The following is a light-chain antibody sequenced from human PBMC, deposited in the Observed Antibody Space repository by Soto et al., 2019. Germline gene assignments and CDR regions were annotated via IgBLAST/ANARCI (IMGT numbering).Light chain of an antibody. Sequence: QSVLTQPASVSGSPGQSITISCTGTSSDVGGYNYVSWYQQHPGEAPRLIIYDVSNRPSGVSNRFSGSKSGNTASLTISGLQAEDEADYYCSSFTISSTLVFGGGTKLTVL. CDR2: DVS. J-gene: IGLJ2*01. CDR1: SSDVGGYNY. CDR3: SSFTISSTLV. V-gene: IGLV2-14*01.